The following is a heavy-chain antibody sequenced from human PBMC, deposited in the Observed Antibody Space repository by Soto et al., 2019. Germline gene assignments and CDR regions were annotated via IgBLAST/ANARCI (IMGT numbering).Heavy chain of an antibody. V-gene: IGHV1-18*01. J-gene: IGHJ4*02. CDR2: ISAHNGNT. D-gene: IGHD1-1*01. CDR1: GYTFTSSG. CDR3: ARGRYGDY. Sequence: QVHLVQSGAEVKTPGASVKVSCKGSGYTFTSSGITWVRQAPGQGLEWMGWISAHNGNTDYAQKRQGRVTVTRDTSTRTAYMELRSLRSDDTAVYYCARGRYGDYWGKGALVTVSS.